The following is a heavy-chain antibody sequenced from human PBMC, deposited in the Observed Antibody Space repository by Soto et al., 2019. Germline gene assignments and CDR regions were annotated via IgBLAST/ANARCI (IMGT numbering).Heavy chain of an antibody. CDR2: ISAYDGLT. D-gene: IGHD3-22*01. V-gene: IGHV1-18*01. J-gene: IGHJ4*02. CDR3: ARVRYHDTSGYYDVDY. CDR1: GYIFTNYG. Sequence: QVQLVQSAAEVKKPGASVKVSCKTSGYIFTNYGISWVLQAPGQGLEWMGWISAYDGLTNHSQKFQGRVTMTTDTSTSTVYMELRSLSSDDAAVYYCARVRYHDTSGYYDVDYWGQGTLVTVSS.